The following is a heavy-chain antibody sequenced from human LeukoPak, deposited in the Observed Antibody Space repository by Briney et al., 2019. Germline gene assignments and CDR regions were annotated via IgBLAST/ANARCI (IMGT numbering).Heavy chain of an antibody. Sequence: ASVKVSCKASGYTCTSYYMHWVRQAPGQGLEWMGIINPSGGSTSYAQKFQGRVTMTRDTSTSTVYMELSSLRSEDTAVYYCARDGCSSTSCRKFDPWGQGTLVTVSS. J-gene: IGHJ5*02. D-gene: IGHD2-2*01. CDR1: GYTCTSYY. V-gene: IGHV1-46*01. CDR2: INPSGGST. CDR3: ARDGCSSTSCRKFDP.